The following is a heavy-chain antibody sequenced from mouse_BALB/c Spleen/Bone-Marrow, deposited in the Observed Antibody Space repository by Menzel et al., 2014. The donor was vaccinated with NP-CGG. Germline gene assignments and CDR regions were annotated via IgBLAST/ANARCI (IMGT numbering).Heavy chain of an antibody. D-gene: IGHD1-2*01. V-gene: IGHV14-3*02. CDR2: IDPASGNT. J-gene: IGHJ4*01. CDR1: GFNIRDTY. CDR3: ASATTATFYAMDY. Sequence: VQLQQSGAELVKPGASVKLSCTVSGFNIRDTYMHWVKQRPEQGLEWNGRIDPASGNTKYDPKFQGKATITADTSSNTAYLQLSSLTSEDTAVYYCASATTATFYAMDYWGQGTSVTVSS.